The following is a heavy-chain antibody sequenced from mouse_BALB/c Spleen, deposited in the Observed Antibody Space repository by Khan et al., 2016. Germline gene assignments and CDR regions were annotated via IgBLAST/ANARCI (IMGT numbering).Heavy chain of an antibody. Sequence: QVQLQQSGAELVRPGVSVKISCKGSGYTFTDYAMHWVKQSHAKSLEWIGVISTYYGDTSYNQKFEGKATMTVDKSSSTAYMDLARLTAEASAIDYCARDGLNYDYAMDYWGQGTSVTVSS. CDR1: GYTFTDYA. J-gene: IGHJ4*01. D-gene: IGHD2-1*01. CDR2: ISTYYGDT. CDR3: ARDGLNYDYAMDY. V-gene: IGHV1S137*01.